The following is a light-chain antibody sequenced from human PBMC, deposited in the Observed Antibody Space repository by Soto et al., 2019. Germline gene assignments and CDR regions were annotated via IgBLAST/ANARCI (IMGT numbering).Light chain of an antibody. CDR2: GAS. V-gene: IGKV3-15*01. CDR3: HQYNNWPPYT. Sequence: EIVVTQSPATLSVSPGERVTLSCRASQSVSSSLAWYQQRPGQAPRLLIYGASTRATDIAARFSGSGSGTEFTLTISSLQSEDFAVYYCHQYNNWPPYTFGQGTKLEIK. J-gene: IGKJ2*01. CDR1: QSVSSS.